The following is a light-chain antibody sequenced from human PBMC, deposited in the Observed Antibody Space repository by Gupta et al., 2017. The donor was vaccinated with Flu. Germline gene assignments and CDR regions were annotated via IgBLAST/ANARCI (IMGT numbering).Light chain of an antibody. CDR1: SSNIGAGYD. Sequence: QSVLTQPPSVSGAPGQRVTISCTGSSSNIGAGYDVHWYQQLPGAAPKVLIYANTHRPSGVPYRFSCSKSCPSASLAITGLQAEDEADYYCQSYDSSLSGGVFGTGTKVTVL. V-gene: IGLV1-40*01. CDR3: QSYDSSLSGGV. J-gene: IGLJ1*01. CDR2: ANT.